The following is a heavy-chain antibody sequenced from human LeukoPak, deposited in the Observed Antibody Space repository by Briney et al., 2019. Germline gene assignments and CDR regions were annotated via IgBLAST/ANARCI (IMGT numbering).Heavy chain of an antibody. CDR3: ARGDSSGYYVVFSYFDY. CDR1: GFTFSDYY. J-gene: IGHJ4*02. D-gene: IGHD3-22*01. V-gene: IGHV3-11*01. Sequence: NPGGSLRLSCAASGFTFSDYYMSWIRQAPGKGLEWVSYISSSGRTIYYADSVKGRFTISRDNAKNSLYLQMNSLRAEDTAVYYCARGDSSGYYVVFSYFDYWGQGTLVTVSS. CDR2: ISSSGRTI.